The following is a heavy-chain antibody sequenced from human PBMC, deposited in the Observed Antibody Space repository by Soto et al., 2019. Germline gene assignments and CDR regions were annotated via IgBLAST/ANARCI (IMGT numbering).Heavy chain of an antibody. CDR3: ARDPHYYDTAGYCLDY. J-gene: IGHJ4*02. CDR2: INGDNGNT. D-gene: IGHD3-22*01. CDR1: GYTFSTYA. V-gene: IGHV1-3*01. Sequence: QVLLVQSGAEVKKPGASVKVSCKASGYTFSTYAMHWVRQAPGQRLEWMGWINGDNGNTRYSQKFQGRVTITRDTPASTAYIELSSLRSEDTAVYYCARDPHYYDTAGYCLDYWGQGTLVTVSS.